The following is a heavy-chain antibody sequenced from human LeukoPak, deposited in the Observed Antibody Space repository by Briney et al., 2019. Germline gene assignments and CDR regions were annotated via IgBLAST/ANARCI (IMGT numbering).Heavy chain of an antibody. CDR2: IYYTGNT. V-gene: IGHV4-59*01. J-gene: IGHJ4*02. CDR3: ARGPLGSGYTYFDY. Sequence: PSETLSLTCTVSGDFITSYYWSWIRQPPGKGLEWIGYIYYTGNTNNSPSLKSRVTISVDTSKNQFSLKLSSVTAADTAVYYCARGPLGSGYTYFDYWGQGTLVTVSS. CDR1: GDFITSYY. D-gene: IGHD5-12*01.